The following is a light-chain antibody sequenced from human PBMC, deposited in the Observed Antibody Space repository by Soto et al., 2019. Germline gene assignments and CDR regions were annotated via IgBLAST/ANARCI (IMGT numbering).Light chain of an antibody. V-gene: IGKV3-15*01. CDR1: QSVSSN. CDR2: GAS. CDR3: QQYNNWPLWT. Sequence: IVLTHSPVTLSLSPGERATLSCRASQSVSSNLAWYQQKPGQAPRLLIYGASTRATGIPARFSGSGSGTEFTLTISSLQSEDFAVYYCQQYNNWPLWTFGQGTKVDIK. J-gene: IGKJ1*01.